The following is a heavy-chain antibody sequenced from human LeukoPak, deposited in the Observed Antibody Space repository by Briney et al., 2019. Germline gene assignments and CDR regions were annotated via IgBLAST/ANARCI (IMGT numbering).Heavy chain of an antibody. CDR2: ISYHGSDK. D-gene: IGHD6-19*01. CDR1: GFTFTNYA. J-gene: IGHJ5*02. Sequence: PGKSLRLSCATSGFTFTNYAAHWVRQAPGKGLEWVALISYHGSDKYYADSVRGRFTISRDDSNNTVDLQMNSLRPEDTAVYYCARGSSGWYNWFDPWGQGTLVTVSS. CDR3: ARGSSGWYNWFDP. V-gene: IGHV3-30-3*01.